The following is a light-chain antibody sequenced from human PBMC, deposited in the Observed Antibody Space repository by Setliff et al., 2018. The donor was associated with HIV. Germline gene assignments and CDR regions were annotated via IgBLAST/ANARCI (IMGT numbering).Light chain of an antibody. J-gene: IGLJ1*01. V-gene: IGLV2-18*02. Sequence: QSALTQPPSVSGSPGQSVTISCTGTSNDVGSYNRVSWYQQPPGTAPKLIIYEVNNRPSGVPDRFSGSKSGNTASLTVSGLQAEDEADYYCTSYTSSNIYVFGTGTKVTVL. CDR3: TSYTSSNIYV. CDR2: EVN. CDR1: SNDVGSYNR.